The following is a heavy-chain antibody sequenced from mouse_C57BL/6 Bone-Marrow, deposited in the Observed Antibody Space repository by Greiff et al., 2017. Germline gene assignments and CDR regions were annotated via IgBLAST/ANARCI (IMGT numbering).Heavy chain of an antibody. CDR2: IWTGGGT. V-gene: IGHV2-9-1*01. CDR3: ARGRVYYDYDEGEFAY. Sequence: VKLVESGPGLVAPSQSLSITCTVSGFSLTSYAISWVRQPPGKGLEWLGVIWTGGGTNYNSALKSRLSISKDNSKSQVFLKMNSLQTDDTARYYCARGRVYYDYDEGEFAYWGQGTLVTVSA. D-gene: IGHD2-4*01. CDR1: GFSLTSYA. J-gene: IGHJ3*01.